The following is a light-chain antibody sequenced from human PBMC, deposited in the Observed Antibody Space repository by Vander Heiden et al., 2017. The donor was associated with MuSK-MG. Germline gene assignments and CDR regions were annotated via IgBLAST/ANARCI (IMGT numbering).Light chain of an antibody. CDR3: QQLNSYRPST. CDR1: QDLSSD. Sequence: IKLTQFPSFLSASVGNRVTVSCGPSQDLSSDLAWFQQKPGKAPKPRIFPASALHRGVQSRCSGSGYGRELTLTSSSRQPPDFATYYCQQLNSYRPSTFGQGTRLEI. V-gene: IGKV1-9*01. CDR2: PAS. J-gene: IGKJ5*01.